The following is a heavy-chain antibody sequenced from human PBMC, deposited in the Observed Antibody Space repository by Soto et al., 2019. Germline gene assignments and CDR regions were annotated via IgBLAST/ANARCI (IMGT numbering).Heavy chain of an antibody. J-gene: IGHJ6*03. CDR2: SIPIFGTA. CDR1: GGTFSSYA. V-gene: IGHV1-69*13. CDR3: ARDAQISWSSAHYDYYYIDV. D-gene: IGHD1-26*01. Sequence: ASVKVSCKASGGTFSSYAISWVRQAPGQGLEWMGGSIPIFGTANYAQKFQGRVTITADEYTITAYMEQSSLRSEDTVVYYCARDAQISWSSAHYDYYYIDVWGKGTTVTVSS.